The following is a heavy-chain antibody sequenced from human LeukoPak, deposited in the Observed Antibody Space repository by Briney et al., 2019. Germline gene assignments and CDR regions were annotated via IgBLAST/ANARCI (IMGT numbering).Heavy chain of an antibody. CDR1: GGSISSGGYY. J-gene: IGHJ4*02. CDR2: IDYSGST. D-gene: IGHD6-19*01. CDR3: ARGKSSGWYYFDY. V-gene: IGHV4-31*03. Sequence: SQTLSLTCTVSGGSISSGGYYWSWIRQHPGKGLEWIGYIDYSGSTYYNPSLKSRVTISVDTSKNQFSLKLSSVTAADTAVYYCARGKSSGWYYFDYWGQGTLVTVSS.